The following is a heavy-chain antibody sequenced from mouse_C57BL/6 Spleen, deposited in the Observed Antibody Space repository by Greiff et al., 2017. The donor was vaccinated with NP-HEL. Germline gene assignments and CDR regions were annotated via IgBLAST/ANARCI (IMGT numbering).Heavy chain of an antibody. V-gene: IGHV1-82*01. J-gene: IGHJ3*01. CDR2: IYPGDGDT. D-gene: IGHD2-4*01. Sequence: QVQLKESGPELVKPGASVKISCKASGYAFSSSWMNWVKQRPGKGLEWIGRIYPGDGDTNYNGKFKGKATLTADKSSSTAYMQLSSLTSEDSAVYFCARAREAYDYDSWFAYWGQGTLVTVSA. CDR3: ARAREAYDYDSWFAY. CDR1: GYAFSSSW.